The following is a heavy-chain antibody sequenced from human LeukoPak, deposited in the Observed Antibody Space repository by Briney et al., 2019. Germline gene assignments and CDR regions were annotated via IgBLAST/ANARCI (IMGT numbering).Heavy chain of an antibody. CDR1: GYDFTSYW. D-gene: IGHD6-19*01. Sequence: GESLKISCQASGYDFTSYWIGWVRQMPGKGLEWMGTIYPGDSDTRYSPSFQGQVTISADKSISTAYLQWGSLKASDTAMYYCARRIAVAGTDYFDYWGQGTLVTVSS. CDR3: ARRIAVAGTDYFDY. CDR2: IYPGDSDT. J-gene: IGHJ4*02. V-gene: IGHV5-51*01.